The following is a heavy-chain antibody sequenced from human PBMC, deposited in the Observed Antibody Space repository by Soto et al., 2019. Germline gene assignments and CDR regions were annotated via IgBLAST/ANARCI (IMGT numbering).Heavy chain of an antibody. CDR2: ISYDGSHE. D-gene: IGHD2-8*01. J-gene: IGHJ5*02. CDR3: AKYPKCCTIGSHFLDNWSDH. V-gene: IGHV3-30*18. CDR1: GFTFSNYG. Sequence: QVQLVESGGGVVQPGRSLRLSCAASGFTFSNYGMHWVRQTPGKGLEWVAVISYDGSHEFYTDSVKGRFTISRDTSKNTLYLQRNSLKTEDTAMYYCAKYPKCCTIGSHFLDNWSDHWGEGTLVTVSS.